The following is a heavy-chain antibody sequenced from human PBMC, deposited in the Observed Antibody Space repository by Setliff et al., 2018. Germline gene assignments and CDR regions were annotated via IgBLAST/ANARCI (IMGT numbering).Heavy chain of an antibody. CDR1: GFTFSRYW. D-gene: IGHD6-19*01. CDR2: IKEDGSEK. J-gene: IGHJ4*02. V-gene: IGHV3-7*03. CDR3: AKGRALYNSGWNLHDY. Sequence: PGGSLRLSCVASGFTFSRYWMSWVRQAPGKGLEWVANIKEDGSEKYYVDSVKGRFTMSRDNAKNSLYLQMNSLRAEDTAVYYCAKGRALYNSGWNLHDYWGQGTLVTVSS.